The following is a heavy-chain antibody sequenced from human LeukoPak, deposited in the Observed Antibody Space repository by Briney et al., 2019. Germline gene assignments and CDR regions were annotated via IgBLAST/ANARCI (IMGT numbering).Heavy chain of an antibody. CDR1: GFTFDDYA. CDR2: INTDGGTT. V-gene: IGHV3-74*01. J-gene: IGHJ4*02. CDR3: AKESGYDVDLEY. D-gene: IGHD5-12*01. Sequence: GGSLRLSCAASGFTFDDYAMHWVRQAPGGGVVWVSGINTDGGTTSYADSVKGRFTISRDNAKNTVYLQMSSLRAEDTAVYYCAKESGYDVDLEYWGQGALVTVSS.